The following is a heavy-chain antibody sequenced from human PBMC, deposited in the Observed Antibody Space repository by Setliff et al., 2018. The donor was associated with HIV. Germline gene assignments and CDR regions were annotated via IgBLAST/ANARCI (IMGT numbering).Heavy chain of an antibody. CDR3: ARDKDEDYGGVWYFDL. CDR2: ISRDGNTI. D-gene: IGHD4-17*01. V-gene: IGHV3-11*01. CDR1: GFTFSDYY. J-gene: IGHJ2*01. Sequence: PGGSLRLSCAASGFTFSDYYMSWLRQAPGKGLEWVSYISRDGNTIYYADSVKGRFTISRDNAKNSLYLQLNSLRPEDTAVYYCARDKDEDYGGVWYFDLLGRGTLVTVSS.